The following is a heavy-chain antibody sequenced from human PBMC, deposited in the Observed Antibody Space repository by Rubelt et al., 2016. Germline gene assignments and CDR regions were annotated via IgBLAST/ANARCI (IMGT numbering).Heavy chain of an antibody. CDR1: EFILSTYD. J-gene: IGHJ6*02. CDR3: ARESFTVVDGVYYYYGMDV. D-gene: IGHD4-23*01. Sequence: GESLRLSCAASEFILSTYDMHWVRQNTGKRLEWVSSIGTAGDTHYADSVKGRVTLSRENAKNSLYLQMNTLRPGETAVYYCARESFTVVDGVYYYYGMDVWGQGTTVTVSS. CDR2: IGTAGDT. V-gene: IGHV3-13*01.